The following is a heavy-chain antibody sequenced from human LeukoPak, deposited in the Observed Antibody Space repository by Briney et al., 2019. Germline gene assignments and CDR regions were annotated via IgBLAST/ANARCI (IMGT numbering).Heavy chain of an antibody. CDR1: GFTFSSYA. CDR2: ISGSGGST. CDR3: AKLDYGDSDDAFDI. D-gene: IGHD4-17*01. J-gene: IGHJ3*02. V-gene: IGHV3-23*01. Sequence: GGSLRLSCAASGFTFSSYAMSWVRQAPGRGLEGVSAISGSGGSTYCADSVKGRFTISRDNSKNTLYLQMNSLRAEDTAVYYCAKLDYGDSDDAFDIWGQGTMVTVSS.